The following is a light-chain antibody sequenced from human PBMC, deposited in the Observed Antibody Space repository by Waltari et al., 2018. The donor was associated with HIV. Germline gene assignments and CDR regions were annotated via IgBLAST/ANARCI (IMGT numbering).Light chain of an antibody. J-gene: IGLJ2*01. CDR1: TSNTGADYD. CDR2: GNK. Sequence: QSVLTQPPSVSGAPGQRVTISCPGSTSNTGADYDVHWYQQIPGTAPKLLISGNKNRPSGVPDRFSASKSGTSASLTITGLQAEDEADYFCQSYDITLSASVVFGGGTKLTVL. V-gene: IGLV1-40*01. CDR3: QSYDITLSASVV.